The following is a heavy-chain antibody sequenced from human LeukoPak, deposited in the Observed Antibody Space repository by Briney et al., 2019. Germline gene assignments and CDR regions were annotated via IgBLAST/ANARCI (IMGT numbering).Heavy chain of an antibody. J-gene: IGHJ4*02. CDR2: TYSGDTT. V-gene: IGHV3-66*01. Sequence: GGSLRLTCAAFGFIVRSNHINWVRQAPGKGLEWVSITYSGDTTYYADSVKGRFIISRDDSKNTLSLQMNDLRVEDTAVYYRARERPDSRNLDSWGRGALVTVSS. D-gene: IGHD1-14*01. CDR3: ARERPDSRNLDS. CDR1: GFIVRSNH.